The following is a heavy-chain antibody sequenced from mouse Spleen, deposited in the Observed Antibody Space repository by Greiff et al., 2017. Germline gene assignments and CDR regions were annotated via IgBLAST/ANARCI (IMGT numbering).Heavy chain of an antibody. V-gene: IGHV1-54*01. J-gene: IGHJ4*01. D-gene: IGHD4-1*01. CDR3: ARDAGTGPAMDY. Sequence: SGAELVRPGTSVKVSCKASGYAFTNYLIEWVKQRPGQGLEWIGVINPGSGGTNYNEKFKGKATLTADKSSSTAYMQLSSLTSEDSAVYFCARDAGTGPAMDYWGQGTSVTVSS. CDR2: INPGSGGT. CDR1: GYAFTNYL.